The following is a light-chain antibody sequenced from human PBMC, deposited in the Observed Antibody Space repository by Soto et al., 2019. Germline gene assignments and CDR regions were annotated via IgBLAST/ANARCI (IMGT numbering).Light chain of an antibody. CDR3: LQYNKWPRT. CDR1: QSVGTK. CDR2: HVS. V-gene: IGKV3-15*01. Sequence: EIVITQSPGTLSVSLGEGATLSCRASQSVGTKLAWYQQKPGQVPRLLIYHVSTRATGVPARFSGSGSVTEFTLSISSLQSEDFAVYYCLQYNKWPRTFGQGTKVDIK. J-gene: IGKJ1*01.